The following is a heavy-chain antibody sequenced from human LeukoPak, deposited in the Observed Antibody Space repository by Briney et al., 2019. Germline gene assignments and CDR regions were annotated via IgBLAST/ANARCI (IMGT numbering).Heavy chain of an antibody. D-gene: IGHD5-12*01. CDR2: FYHSGNP. V-gene: IGHV4-59*12. CDR1: GDSISSYF. CDR3: ARDGLGYSGYDLDLYAFDI. J-gene: IGHJ3*02. Sequence: PPETLSLTCTVPGDSISSYFWSWIRQPPGKGLEWIGYFYHSGNPNYNPSLKSRVTMSVDTSKNHFSLKLSSVTAADTAVYYCARDGLGYSGYDLDLYAFDIWGQGTMVTVSS.